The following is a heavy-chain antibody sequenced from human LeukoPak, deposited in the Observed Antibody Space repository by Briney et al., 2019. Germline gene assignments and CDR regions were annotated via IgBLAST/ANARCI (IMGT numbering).Heavy chain of an antibody. CDR2: INPNSGGT. CDR3: ARDPFYDILTGPTGAFDI. CDR1: RYTFTGYY. J-gene: IGHJ3*02. V-gene: IGHV1-2*04. Sequence: ASVKVSCKASRYTFTGYYMHWVRQAPGQGLEWMGWINPNSGGTNYAQKFQGWVTMTRDTSISTAYMELSRLRSDDTAVYYCARDPFYDILTGPTGAFDIWGQGTMVTVSS. D-gene: IGHD3-9*01.